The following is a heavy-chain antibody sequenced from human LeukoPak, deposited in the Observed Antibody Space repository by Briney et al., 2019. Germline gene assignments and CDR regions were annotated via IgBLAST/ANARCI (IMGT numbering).Heavy chain of an antibody. D-gene: IGHD6-19*01. CDR2: IKQDETEK. V-gene: IGHV3-7*03. J-gene: IGHJ4*02. Sequence: GESLRLSCTASGFTFSNFWMGWVRQAPGKGLEWVANIKQDETEKFYLGSVKGRFTISRDNAKNSLYLQMNSLRVEDTALYYCARNSGWFRFDYWGQGTLVTVSS. CDR1: GFTFSNFW. CDR3: ARNSGWFRFDY.